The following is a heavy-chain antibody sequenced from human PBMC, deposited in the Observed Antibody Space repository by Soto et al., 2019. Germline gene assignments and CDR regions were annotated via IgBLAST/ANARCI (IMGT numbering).Heavy chain of an antibody. Sequence: GGSMRLSCAASGFTFDNYWMSWVRQAPGKGLEWVAKIKQDGGEKYYVDSVKGQFTISRDNARNSLHLQMNSLKIEDTAVYYCARVDIRESFCDSWRQGTRVTVSS. V-gene: IGHV3-7*03. CDR2: IKQDGGEK. D-gene: IGHD1-26*01. J-gene: IGHJ4*02. CDR3: ARVDIRESFCDS. CDR1: GFTFDNYW.